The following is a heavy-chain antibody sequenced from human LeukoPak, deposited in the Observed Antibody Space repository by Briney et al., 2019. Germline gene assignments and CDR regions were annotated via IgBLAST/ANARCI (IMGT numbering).Heavy chain of an antibody. Sequence: SETLSLTCSVSGGSVSSTNNYWSWIRQPPGEGLECIGYIYYSGSTKYNPSLESRVTISIETSKNQYSLALRSVTAADTAMYYCARRGGSGRSFDYWGQGTLVTVSS. CDR2: IYYSGST. CDR1: GGSVSSTNNY. D-gene: IGHD3-10*01. V-gene: IGHV4-61*01. J-gene: IGHJ4*02. CDR3: ARRGGSGRSFDY.